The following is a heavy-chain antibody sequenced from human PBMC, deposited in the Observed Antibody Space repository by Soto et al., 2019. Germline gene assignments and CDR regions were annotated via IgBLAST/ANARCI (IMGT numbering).Heavy chain of an antibody. D-gene: IGHD3-10*01. CDR2: IYYSGST. Sequence: SETLSLTCTVSGGSISSGGYYWSWIRQHPGKGLEWIGYIYYSGSTYYNPSLKSRVTISVDTSKNQFSLKLSSVTAADTAVYYCARVDGSGSYSENDDNWFDPWGQGTLVTVS. V-gene: IGHV4-31*03. J-gene: IGHJ5*02. CDR1: GGSISSGGYY. CDR3: ARVDGSGSYSENDDNWFDP.